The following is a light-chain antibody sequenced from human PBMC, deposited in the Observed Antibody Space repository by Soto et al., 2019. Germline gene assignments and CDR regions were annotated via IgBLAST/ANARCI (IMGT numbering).Light chain of an antibody. V-gene: IGKV1-33*01. CDR1: QDISHY. CDR3: QHYDNFPVT. CDR2: EAS. Sequence: DIEMTQSPSSLSASVGDRVTITCQARQDISHYLNWYRQRAGKAPQLLIHEASTLQSGVSSRFSGTGSGTDFTFSISSLQPEDVGTYYCQHYDNFPVTFGGGPKVEIK. J-gene: IGKJ4*01.